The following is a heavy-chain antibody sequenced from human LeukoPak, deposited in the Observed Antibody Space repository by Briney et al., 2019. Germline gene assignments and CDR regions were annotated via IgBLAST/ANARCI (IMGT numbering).Heavy chain of an antibody. J-gene: IGHJ4*02. V-gene: IGHV3-7*03. CDR1: GFTFSSYW. CDR2: INQDGTEK. CDR3: ARGPLIAAAGTW. D-gene: IGHD6-13*01. Sequence: LPGGSLGLSCAASGFTFSSYWMSWVRQAPGEGLEWVAKINQDGTEKAYVDSVRGRFTISRDNAKNSLFLQMNSLRAEDTAVYYCARGPLIAAAGTWWGQGTLVTVSS.